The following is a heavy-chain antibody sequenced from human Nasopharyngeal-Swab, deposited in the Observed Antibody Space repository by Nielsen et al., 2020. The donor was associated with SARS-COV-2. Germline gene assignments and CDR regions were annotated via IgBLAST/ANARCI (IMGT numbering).Heavy chain of an antibody. J-gene: IGHJ6*02. CDR1: GYTFTSYA. CDR2: INTNTGNP. D-gene: IGHD1-26*01. Sequence: ASVKASCKASGYTFTSYAMNWVRQAPGQGLEWMGWINTNTGNPTYAQGFTGRFVFSLDTSVSTAYLQISSLKAEDTAVYYCAREMTLGRRGYYYGMDVWGQGTTVTVSS. CDR3: AREMTLGRRGYYYGMDV. V-gene: IGHV7-4-1*02.